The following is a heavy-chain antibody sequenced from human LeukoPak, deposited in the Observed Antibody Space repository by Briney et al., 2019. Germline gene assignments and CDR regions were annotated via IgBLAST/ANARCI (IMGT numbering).Heavy chain of an antibody. CDR2: ISYSGGST. V-gene: IGHV3-23*01. Sequence: GESLRLSCAASGFTVSSNYMSWVRQAPGKGLEWVSVISYSGGSTNYADSVKGRFTISRDNSKKTLYLQMNSLRAEDTAVYYCANGRDYFDFWGQGTLVTVSS. CDR1: GFTVSSNY. J-gene: IGHJ4*02. CDR3: ANGRDYFDF.